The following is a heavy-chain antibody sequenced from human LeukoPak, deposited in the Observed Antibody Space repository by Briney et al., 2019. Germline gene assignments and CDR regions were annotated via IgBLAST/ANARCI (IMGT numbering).Heavy chain of an antibody. J-gene: IGHJ4*02. CDR2: ISGSGGST. Sequence: GGSLRLSCAASGFTFSSYAMSWVRQAPGKGLEWVSAISGSGGSTYYADSVKGRFTISRDNSKNTLYLQMNSLRAEDTAVYYCAKDYYGSGSYDQRPLYYFDYWGQGTLVTVSS. CDR1: GFTFSSYA. V-gene: IGHV3-23*01. D-gene: IGHD3-10*01. CDR3: AKDYYGSGSYDQRPLYYFDY.